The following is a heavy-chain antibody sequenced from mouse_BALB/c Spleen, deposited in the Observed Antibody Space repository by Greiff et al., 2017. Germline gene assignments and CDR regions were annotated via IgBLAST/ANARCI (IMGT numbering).Heavy chain of an antibody. CDR1: GFTFSSYT. V-gene: IGHV5-6-4*01. CDR3: TRERELGPFAD. D-gene: IGHD4-1*01. J-gene: IGHJ3*01. CDR2: ISSGGSYT. Sequence: EVQLVESGGDLVKPGGSLKLSCAASGFTFSSYTISWVRQTPEKRLEWVATISSGGSYTYYPDSVKGRFTLSRDNAKNTLYLQMSSLKSEDTAMYYCTRERELGPFADWGQGTLVTVSA.